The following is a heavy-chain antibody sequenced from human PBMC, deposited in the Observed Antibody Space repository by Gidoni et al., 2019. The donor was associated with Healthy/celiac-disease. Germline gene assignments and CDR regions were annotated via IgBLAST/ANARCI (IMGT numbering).Heavy chain of an antibody. D-gene: IGHD6-13*01. J-gene: IGHJ6*02. Sequence: EVQLVESGGGLLQPGGSLRLSCAASGFTFSSYSMTWVRQAPGKGLEWVSYISSSSSTIYYADSVKGRFTISRDNAKNSLYLQMNSLRAEDTAVYYCARAGGGAAAGHQPPRGYGMDVWGQGTTVTVSS. CDR1: GFTFSSYS. CDR3: ARAGGGAAAGHQPPRGYGMDV. CDR2: ISSSSSTI. V-gene: IGHV3-48*01.